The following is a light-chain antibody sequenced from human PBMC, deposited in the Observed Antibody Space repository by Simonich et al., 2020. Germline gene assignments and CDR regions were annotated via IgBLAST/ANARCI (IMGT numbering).Light chain of an antibody. CDR3: QQYYSTPYT. Sequence: TINCKSSQSVFYSTNNKNYLDGYQQKPGQPPKLLIYWASTRESGVPDRFSGSGSGTDFTLTISSLQAEDVAVYYCQQYYSTPYTFGQGTKLEIK. CDR2: WAS. CDR1: QSVFYSTNNKNY. J-gene: IGKJ2*01. V-gene: IGKV4-1*01.